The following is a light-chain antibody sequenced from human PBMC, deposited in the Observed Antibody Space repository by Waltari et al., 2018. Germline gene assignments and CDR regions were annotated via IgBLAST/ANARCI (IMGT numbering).Light chain of an antibody. CDR2: DVS. J-gene: IGLJ1*01. CDR1: SSDVGGYNL. V-gene: IGLV2-11*01. Sequence: QSALTQPRSVSGSPGKSVTISCTGTSSDVGGYNLVPCYQHYPGKAPRLIIYDVSNRPSVVPDRFSGSKSGNTASLIISGLQAEDEADYYCCSEAGSYTWVFGTGTEVTVL. CDR3: CSEAGSYTWV.